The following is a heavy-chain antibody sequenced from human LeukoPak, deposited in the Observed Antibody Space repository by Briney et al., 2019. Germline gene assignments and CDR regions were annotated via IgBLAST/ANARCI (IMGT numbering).Heavy chain of an antibody. CDR3: ARKKSYYYYYMDV. CDR1: GYTFTGYY. CDR2: INPNSGGT. J-gene: IGHJ6*03. Sequence: ASVKVSCKASGYTFTGYYMHWVRQAPGQGLEWMGWINPNSGGTNYAQKFQGRVTMTRDTSISTAYMELSRLRSDDTAVYYCARKKSYYYYYMDVWGKGTTVTVSS. V-gene: IGHV1-2*02.